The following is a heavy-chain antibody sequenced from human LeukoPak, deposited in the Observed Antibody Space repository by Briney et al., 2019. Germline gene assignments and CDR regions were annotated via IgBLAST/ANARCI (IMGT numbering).Heavy chain of an antibody. CDR2: INHSGST. CDR3: ARGRYFDLFSHSFYFYGLDV. CDR1: GGSFSGYY. V-gene: IGHV4-34*01. D-gene: IGHD3-9*01. Sequence: SETLSLTCAVYGGSFSGYYWSWIRQPPGKGLEWIGEINHSGSTNYNPSLKSRVTISVDTSKNQFSLKLSSVTAADTAVYYCARGRYFDLFSHSFYFYGLDVWGQGATVTVSS. J-gene: IGHJ6*02.